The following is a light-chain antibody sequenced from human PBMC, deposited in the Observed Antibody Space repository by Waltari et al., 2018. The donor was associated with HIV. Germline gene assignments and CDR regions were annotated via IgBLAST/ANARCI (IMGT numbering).Light chain of an antibody. Sequence: QSVLTQPPSASGAPGQRGTISCSGSSPNIENANVTWYQQFPGAAPKILIYKDTQRPSGVPDRFTGSKSGTSASRAIGGLRSDDEADYYCVGWDSRLRGYVFGAGTKVTVL. V-gene: IGLV1-47*01. CDR3: VGWDSRLRGYV. CDR1: SPNIENAN. J-gene: IGLJ1*01. CDR2: KDT.